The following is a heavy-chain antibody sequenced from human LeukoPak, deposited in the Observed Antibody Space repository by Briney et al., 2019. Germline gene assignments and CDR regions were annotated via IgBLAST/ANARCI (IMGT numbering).Heavy chain of an antibody. D-gene: IGHD4-4*01. CDR3: ARVGGMTTVNNAAFDA. CDR1: GGSINSFY. V-gene: IGHV4-59*01. J-gene: IGHJ3*01. Sequence: SETLSLTCTVSGGSINSFYWNWIRQPPGKEPEWVGYIYHSGSTNYNPSLKSRLTISLDTPKNQFSLKLTSVTAADTAIYYCARVGGMTTVNNAAFDAWGQGTMVTVSS. CDR2: IYHSGST.